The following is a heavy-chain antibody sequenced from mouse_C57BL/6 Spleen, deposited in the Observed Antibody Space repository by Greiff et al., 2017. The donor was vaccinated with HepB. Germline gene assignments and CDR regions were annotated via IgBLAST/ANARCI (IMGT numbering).Heavy chain of an antibody. CDR3: ERQDYGSSFAMDY. Sequence: EVKVVESGGGLVQPGGSLKLSCAASGFTFSDYYMYWVRQTPEKRLEWVAYISNGGGSTYYPDTVKGRFTISRDNAKNTLYLQMSRLKSEDTAMYYCERQDYGSSFAMDYWGQGTSVTVAS. CDR2: ISNGGGST. J-gene: IGHJ4*01. V-gene: IGHV5-12*01. D-gene: IGHD1-1*01. CDR1: GFTFSDYY.